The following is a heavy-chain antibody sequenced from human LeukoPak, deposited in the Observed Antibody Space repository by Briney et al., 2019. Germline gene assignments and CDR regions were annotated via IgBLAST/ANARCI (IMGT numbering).Heavy chain of an antibody. V-gene: IGHV4-34*01. CDR1: GGSFSGYY. CDR2: INHSGST. J-gene: IGHJ3*02. D-gene: IGHD2-2*01. Sequence: SETLSLTCAVYGGSFSGYYWSWIRQPPGKGLEWIGEINHSGSTNYNPSLKSRVTISVDTSKNQFSLKLSSVTAADTAVYYCARCGSTSCFLRAFDIWGQGTMVTVSS. CDR3: ARCGSTSCFLRAFDI.